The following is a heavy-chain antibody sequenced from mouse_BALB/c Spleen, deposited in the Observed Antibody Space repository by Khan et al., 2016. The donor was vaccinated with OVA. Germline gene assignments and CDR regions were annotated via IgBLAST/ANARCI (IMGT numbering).Heavy chain of an antibody. CDR3: ARSTYRYAFVY. CDR1: GDSITSGY. J-gene: IGHJ3*01. CDR2: IIYTGYT. V-gene: IGHV3-8*02. Sequence: EVQLVESGPSLVKPSQTLSLTCSVTGDSITSGYWNWIRKFPENKLEYMGYIIYTGYTYYNPSLQSRISITRHTSKNQDYLQLNSVTDEDTATYYCARSTYRYAFVYWGQGTLVTVSA. D-gene: IGHD2-12*01.